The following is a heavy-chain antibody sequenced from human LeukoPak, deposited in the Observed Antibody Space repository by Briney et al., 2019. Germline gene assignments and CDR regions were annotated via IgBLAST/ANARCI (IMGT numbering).Heavy chain of an antibody. J-gene: IGHJ5*02. V-gene: IGHV1-69*06. CDR1: GYTFTSCG. CDR2: IIPIFGTA. CDR3: ARGAYYYDSSGYRHWFDP. D-gene: IGHD3-22*01. Sequence: ASVKVSCKASGYTFTSCGISWVRQAPGQGLEWMGGIIPIFGTANYAQKFQGRVTITADKSTSTAYMELSSLRSEDTAVYYCARGAYYYDSSGYRHWFDPWGQGTLVTVSS.